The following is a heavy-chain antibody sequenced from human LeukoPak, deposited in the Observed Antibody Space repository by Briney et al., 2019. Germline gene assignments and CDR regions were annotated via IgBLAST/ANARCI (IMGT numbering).Heavy chain of an antibody. Sequence: GGSLRLSCAAAGFTFSSYAMSWVRQAPGKGLEWVSAISGSGGSTYYADSVKGRFTISRDNAKNSLYLQMNSLRAEDTAVYYCAREKLGYCSGGSCYSVDYWGQGTLVTVSS. D-gene: IGHD2-15*01. CDR2: ISGSGGST. V-gene: IGHV3-23*01. CDR3: AREKLGYCSGGSCYSVDY. J-gene: IGHJ4*02. CDR1: GFTFSSYA.